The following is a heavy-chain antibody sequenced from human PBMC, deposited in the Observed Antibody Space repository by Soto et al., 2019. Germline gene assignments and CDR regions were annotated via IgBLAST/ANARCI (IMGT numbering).Heavy chain of an antibody. Sequence: QVQLVESGGGVVQPGGSLRLSCAAYGFTFSRYPMHWVRQAPGKGLEWVAGISDDGSNIQYADSVKGRLTVSRDDSKSTLYLQMNNLGTEDTALYYCAKVTKRAAAGRYEYYKYGMDVWGQGTTVTVPS. J-gene: IGHJ6*02. CDR3: AKVTKRAAAGRYEYYKYGMDV. CDR2: ISDDGSNI. V-gene: IGHV3-30-3*01. D-gene: IGHD6-13*01. CDR1: GFTFSRYP.